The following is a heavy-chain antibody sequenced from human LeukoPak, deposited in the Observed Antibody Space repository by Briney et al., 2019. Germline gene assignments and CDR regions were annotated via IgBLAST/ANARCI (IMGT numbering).Heavy chain of an antibody. CDR1: GGSFSGYY. V-gene: IGHV4-34*01. CDR3: ARGRNYYDSSGYYHAYFQH. Sequence: PSETLSLTCAVYGGSFSGYYWSWIRQPPGKGLEWIGEINHSGSTNYNPSLKSRVTISVDTSKNQFSLKLSSVTAADTAVYYCARGRNYYDSSGYYHAYFQHWGQGTLVTVSS. CDR2: INHSGST. D-gene: IGHD3-22*01. J-gene: IGHJ1*01.